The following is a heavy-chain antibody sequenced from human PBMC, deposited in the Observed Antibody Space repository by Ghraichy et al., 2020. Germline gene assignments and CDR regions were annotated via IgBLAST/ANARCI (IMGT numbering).Heavy chain of an antibody. V-gene: IGHV3-53*04. CDR3: ATVNYDILTGYSYYFDY. Sequence: GESLNISCAASGFTVSSNYMSWVRQAPGKGLEWVSVIYSGGSTYYADSVKGRFTISRHNSKNTLYLQMNSLRAEDTAVYYCATVNYDILTGYSYYFDYWGQGTLVTVSS. CDR2: IYSGGST. CDR1: GFTVSSNY. J-gene: IGHJ4*02. D-gene: IGHD3-9*01.